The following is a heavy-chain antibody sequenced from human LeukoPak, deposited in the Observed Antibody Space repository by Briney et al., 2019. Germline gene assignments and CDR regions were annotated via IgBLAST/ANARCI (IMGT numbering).Heavy chain of an antibody. J-gene: IGHJ4*02. Sequence: PGGSLRLSCAASGFDFTAYGMSWVRQAPGKGLEWVSGISASGLDTYYADSVKGRFTISRDNAKNSLYLQMNSLRAEDTAVYYCARTRGYSYGNRNLRFDYWGQGTLVTVSS. V-gene: IGHV3-21*01. CDR1: GFDFTAYG. CDR2: ISASGLDT. CDR3: ARTRGYSYGNRNLRFDY. D-gene: IGHD5-18*01.